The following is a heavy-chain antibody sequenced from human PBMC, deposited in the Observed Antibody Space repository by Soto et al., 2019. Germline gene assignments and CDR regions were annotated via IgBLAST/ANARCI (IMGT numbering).Heavy chain of an antibody. V-gene: IGHV1-69*13. D-gene: IGHD3-22*01. J-gene: IGHJ6*02. CDR1: GGTFSSYA. Sequence: SVKVSCKASGGTFSSYAISWVRQAPGQGLEWMGGIIPIFGTANYAQKFQGRVTITADESTSTAYMELSSLRSEDTAVYYCARDRYYDSSGYSSYYYYYGMDVWG. CDR3: ARDRYYDSSGYSSYYYYYGMDV. CDR2: IIPIFGTA.